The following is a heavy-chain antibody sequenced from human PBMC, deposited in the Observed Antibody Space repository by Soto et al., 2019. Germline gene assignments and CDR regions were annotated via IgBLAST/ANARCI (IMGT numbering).Heavy chain of an antibody. D-gene: IGHD6-19*01. Sequence: QDQLVQSGVEVKKPGASVKVSCKASGYSFTNYGITWVRQAPGQGFEWMGWISAYNGNTNYAQKFQGRVTMTKDASTSTAYLELRNLRSHDTAVYYCARDRGVAPPVAGNTHYYYYMDVWGKGTTVTVSS. V-gene: IGHV1-18*01. J-gene: IGHJ6*03. CDR2: ISAYNGNT. CDR1: GYSFTNYG. CDR3: ARDRGVAPPVAGNTHYYYYMDV.